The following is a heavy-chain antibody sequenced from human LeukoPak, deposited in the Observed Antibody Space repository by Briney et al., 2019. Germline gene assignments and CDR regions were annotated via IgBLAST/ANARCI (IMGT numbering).Heavy chain of an antibody. Sequence: QPGGSLRLSCAASAFTSTSYWMSWVRQAPGKGLEWVANIKQDGSEKYYVDSVKGRFTISRDNAKNSLYLQMNSLRAEDTAVYYCARMVGVLIRKADYFDYWGQGTLVTVSS. CDR2: IKQDGSEK. CDR3: ARMVGVLIRKADYFDY. V-gene: IGHV3-7*01. J-gene: IGHJ4*02. D-gene: IGHD3-22*01. CDR1: AFTSTSYW.